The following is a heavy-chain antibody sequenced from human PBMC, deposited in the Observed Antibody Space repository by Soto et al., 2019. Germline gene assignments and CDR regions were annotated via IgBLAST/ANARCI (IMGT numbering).Heavy chain of an antibody. V-gene: IGHV3-21*01. CDR1: GFTFSSYS. CDR2: ISSSSSYI. J-gene: IGHJ6*02. D-gene: IGHD6-13*01. Sequence: PGGSLRLSCAASGFTFSSYSMNWVRQAPGKGLEWVSSISSSSSYIYYADSVKGRFTISRDNAKNSLYLQMNSLRAEDTAVYYCARDTLSSPSGKTSATEHTNYYYGMDVWGQGTTVTVSS. CDR3: ARDTLSSPSGKTSATEHTNYYYGMDV.